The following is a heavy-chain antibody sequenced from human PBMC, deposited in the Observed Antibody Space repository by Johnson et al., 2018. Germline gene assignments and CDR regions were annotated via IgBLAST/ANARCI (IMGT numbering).Heavy chain of an antibody. J-gene: IGHJ3*02. CDR1: GFTFSSYA. Sequence: VQLVQSGGGLVQPGGSLRLSCAASGFTFSSYAMSWVRQAPGKGLEWVSAISGRGGSTYYADSVKGRFTISRDNSKNTLYLQMHSLRAEDTAVSYCAKDRITMILLGHPDAFDIWGQGTMVTVSS. CDR2: ISGRGGST. CDR3: AKDRITMILLGHPDAFDI. D-gene: IGHD3-22*01. V-gene: IGHV3-23*04.